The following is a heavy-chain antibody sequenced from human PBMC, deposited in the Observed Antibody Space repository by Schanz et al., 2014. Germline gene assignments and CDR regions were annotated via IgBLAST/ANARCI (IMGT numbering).Heavy chain of an antibody. CDR2: MNSKTGNT. J-gene: IGHJ4*02. Sequence: QVQLVQSGAEVKKPGASAKVSCKASGYTFTSYDINWVRQATGQGLEWMGWMNSKTGNTGYAQRCQGRVAMTRNTSITTAYLELSSLRSGDTAVDYCTKGRTFGRWGQGTLVTVSS. V-gene: IGHV1-8*01. CDR1: GYTFTSYD. D-gene: IGHD3-16*01. CDR3: TKGRTFGR.